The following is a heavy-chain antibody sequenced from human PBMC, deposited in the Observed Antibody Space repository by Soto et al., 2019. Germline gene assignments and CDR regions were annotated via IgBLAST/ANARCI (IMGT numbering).Heavy chain of an antibody. J-gene: IGHJ6*02. CDR3: ARETYYDFWSGPYYGVDV. V-gene: IGHV3-30-3*01. CDR2: ISYDGSNK. CDR1: GFTFSSYA. D-gene: IGHD3-3*01. Sequence: QVQLVEPGGGVVQPGRSLRLSCAASGFTFSSYAMHWVRQAPGKGLEGVAVISYDGSNKYYADSVKGRITISRDNSKNTLYLQMSCLRAEATAVYYWARETYYDFWSGPYYGVDVWGQGTTVTVSS.